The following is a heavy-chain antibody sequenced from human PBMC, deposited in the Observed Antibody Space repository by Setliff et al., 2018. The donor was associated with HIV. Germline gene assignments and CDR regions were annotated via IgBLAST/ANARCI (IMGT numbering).Heavy chain of an antibody. V-gene: IGHV3-48*04. CDR2: ISSSSGTI. CDR3: ARSHYDIRGYYYRGDAFDI. J-gene: IGHJ3*02. Sequence: GGSLRLSCTTDGFTFVDYALSWVRQAPGKGLEWLSYISSSSGTILYVDSVQGRFTISRDNAKKSLYLQMNSLRAEDTAVYYCARSHYDIRGYYYRGDAFDIWGLGTMVTVSS. CDR1: GFTFVDYA. D-gene: IGHD3-22*01.